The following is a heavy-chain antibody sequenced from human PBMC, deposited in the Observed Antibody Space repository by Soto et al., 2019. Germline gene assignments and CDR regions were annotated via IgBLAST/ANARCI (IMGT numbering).Heavy chain of an antibody. D-gene: IGHD2-2*01. V-gene: IGHV4-59*01. CDR3: ARHVPYCSDTSHCAYGMDV. CDR2: MYYTGST. J-gene: IGHJ6*02. Sequence: PSETLSLTCTVSGGSISGYYWSWIRQPPGKGLEWIGYMYYTGSTVYNPSFKSRVTISVDTSKNQFSLKLNSVTAADTAVYYCARHVPYCSDTSHCAYGMDVWGQGTTVTVSS. CDR1: GGSISGYY.